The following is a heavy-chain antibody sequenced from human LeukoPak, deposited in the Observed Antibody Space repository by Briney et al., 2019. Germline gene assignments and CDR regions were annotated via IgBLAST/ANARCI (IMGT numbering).Heavy chain of an antibody. CDR2: ISGSGDST. D-gene: IGHD7-27*01. Sequence: GGSLRLSCAASGFTFSSYAMSWVRQPPGKGLEWVSAISGSGDSTYSTDSVKGRFTISRDNSKNTLYLQMNSLRAEDTAVYYCAKKVPANWGSYFDYWGQGTLVTVSS. J-gene: IGHJ4*02. CDR1: GFTFSSYA. V-gene: IGHV3-23*01. CDR3: AKKVPANWGSYFDY.